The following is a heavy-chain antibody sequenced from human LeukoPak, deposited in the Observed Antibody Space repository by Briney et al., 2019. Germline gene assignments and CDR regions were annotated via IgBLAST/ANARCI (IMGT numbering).Heavy chain of an antibody. CDR2: FDPEDGET. CDR3: ATLTTLYYYDSSGYCNY. D-gene: IGHD3-22*01. Sequence: ASVKVSCKVSGYTLTELSMHWVRQAPGKGLEWMGGFDPEDGETIYAQKFQGRVTMTEDTSTDTAYMELNSLRSEDTAVYYCATLTTLYYYDSSGYCNYWGQGTLVTVSS. CDR1: GYTLTELS. V-gene: IGHV1-24*01. J-gene: IGHJ4*02.